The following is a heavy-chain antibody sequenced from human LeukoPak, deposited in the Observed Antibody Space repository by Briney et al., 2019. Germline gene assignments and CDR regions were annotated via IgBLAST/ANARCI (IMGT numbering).Heavy chain of an antibody. CDR3: ARGPSIAAARIDP. V-gene: IGHV4-34*01. J-gene: IGHJ5*02. D-gene: IGHD6-13*01. Sequence: SETLSLTCAVYGGSFSGYYLSWIRQPPGKGLEWIGEINHSGSTNYNPSLKSRVAISVDTSKNQFSLKLSSVTAADPAVYYCARGPSIAAARIDPWGQGTLVTVSS. CDR2: INHSGST. CDR1: GGSFSGYY.